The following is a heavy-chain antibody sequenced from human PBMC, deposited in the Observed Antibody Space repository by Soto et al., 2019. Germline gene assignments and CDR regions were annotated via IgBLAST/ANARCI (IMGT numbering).Heavy chain of an antibody. J-gene: IGHJ4*02. V-gene: IGHV3-74*01. CDR1: GFTFSRYW. D-gene: IGHD4-17*01. Sequence: EVQLVESGGGLVQPGGSLRLSCAASGFTFSRYWMHWVRQAPGKGLVWVSRIKSDGSSTTYADSVKSRFTISRDNAKNTLYLQMNSLRDEDTAVYYCGRDFYGDFDYWGQGTLVTVSS. CDR3: GRDFYGDFDY. CDR2: IKSDGSST.